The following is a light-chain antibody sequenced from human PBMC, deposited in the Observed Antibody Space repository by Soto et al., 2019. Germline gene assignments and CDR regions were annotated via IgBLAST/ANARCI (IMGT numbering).Light chain of an antibody. CDR2: DVS. Sequence: QSVLTQPASVSGSPGQSITISCTGTSSDIGGYNFVSWYQQHPGKGPKLMIYDVSNRPSGVSNRFSGSKSGSTASLTISGLQAEDEADYYCSSYTSCSTPYVFGSGTKVTVL. CDR1: SSDIGGYNF. CDR3: SSYTSCSTPYV. V-gene: IGLV2-14*03. J-gene: IGLJ1*01.